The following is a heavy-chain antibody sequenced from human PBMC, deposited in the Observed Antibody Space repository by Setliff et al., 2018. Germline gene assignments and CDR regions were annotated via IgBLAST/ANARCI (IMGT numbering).Heavy chain of an antibody. J-gene: IGHJ5*02. V-gene: IGHV3-23*03. CDR1: GFTFSTYA. CDR3: ARDPNGDYVGAFDP. Sequence: PGGSLRLSCAASGFTFSTYAMSWVRQAPGKGLEWVSTIYSGDRHTFYTDSVKGRFTIFRDGSKNTLYLQMTSLRAEDTAVYYCARDPNGDYVGAFDPWGQGILVTVSS. CDR2: IYSGDRHT. D-gene: IGHD4-17*01.